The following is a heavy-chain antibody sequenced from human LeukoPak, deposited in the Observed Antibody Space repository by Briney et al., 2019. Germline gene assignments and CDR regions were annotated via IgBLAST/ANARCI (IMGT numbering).Heavy chain of an antibody. D-gene: IGHD6-13*01. CDR2: INYIRTT. J-gene: IGHJ6*02. Sequence: SETLSLTCTVSGGSISSYYWNWIRQPPGKGLEWIGYINYIRTTDYNPSLKSRVTVSLDTSKNRFSLKLSSVTAADTAMYYCARSYSSSDHYYYYGMDVWGQGTRVTFSS. CDR1: GGSISSYY. V-gene: IGHV4-59*08. CDR3: ARSYSSSDHYYYYGMDV.